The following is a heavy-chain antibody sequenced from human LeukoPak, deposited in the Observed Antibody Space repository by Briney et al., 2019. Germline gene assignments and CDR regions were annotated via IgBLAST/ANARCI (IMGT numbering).Heavy chain of an antibody. Sequence: PSETLSLTCAVYGGSFSGYYWSWIRQPPGKGLEWIGSIYHSGSTYYNPSLKSRVTISVDTSKNQFSLKLSSVTAADTAVYYCARHKARLRFLEWFPLGVDYWGQGTLVTVSS. V-gene: IGHV4-34*01. CDR1: GGSFSGYY. CDR2: IYHSGST. J-gene: IGHJ4*02. D-gene: IGHD3-3*01. CDR3: ARHKARLRFLEWFPLGVDY.